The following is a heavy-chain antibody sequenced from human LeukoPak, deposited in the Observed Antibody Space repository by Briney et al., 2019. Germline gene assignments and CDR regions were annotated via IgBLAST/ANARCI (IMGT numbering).Heavy chain of an antibody. D-gene: IGHD3-3*01. CDR2: ISGGGGTT. CDR3: AKDGADYDSDYFDN. J-gene: IGHJ4*02. V-gene: IGHV3-23*01. CDR1: GFTFSSYA. Sequence: GGSLRLSCAASGFTFSSYAMSWVRQAPGKGLEWVSRISGGGGTTYYAASVKGRFTISRDNSKNTLYLQINSLRAEDTAVYYCAKDGADYDSDYFDNWGQGTLVTVSS.